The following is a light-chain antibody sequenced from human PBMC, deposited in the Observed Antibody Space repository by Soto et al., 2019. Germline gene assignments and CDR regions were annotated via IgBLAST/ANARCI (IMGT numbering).Light chain of an antibody. Sequence: QSALTQPASLSGSPGQSITISCTGTSSDIGAYDYVSWFQQHPGKAPKLMISEVNNRPSGVSNRFSGSKSGNTAYLTISGLQVEDEAEYFCFSFTPTRTHVFGTGIKVTVL. CDR2: EVN. CDR1: SSDIGAYDY. V-gene: IGLV2-14*01. J-gene: IGLJ1*01. CDR3: FSFTPTRTHV.